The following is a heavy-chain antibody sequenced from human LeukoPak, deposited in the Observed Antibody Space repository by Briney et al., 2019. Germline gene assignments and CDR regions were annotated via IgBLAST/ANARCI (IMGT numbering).Heavy chain of an antibody. CDR3: ARVSRGTRAEYFQH. CDR2: ISAYNGNT. CDR1: GYTFTSYG. J-gene: IGHJ1*01. D-gene: IGHD3-16*01. Sequence: GASEKVSCKASGYTFTSYGISWVRQAPGQGLEWMGWISAYNGNTNYAQKLQGRVTMTTDTSTSTAYMELRSLRSDDTAVYYCARVSRGTRAEYFQHWGQGTLVTVSS. V-gene: IGHV1-18*01.